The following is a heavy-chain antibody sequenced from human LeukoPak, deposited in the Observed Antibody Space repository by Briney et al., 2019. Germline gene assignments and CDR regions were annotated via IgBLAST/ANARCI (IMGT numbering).Heavy chain of an antibody. V-gene: IGHV3-15*01. CDR1: GFIFSSYE. Sequence: GGSLRLSCAASGFIFSSYEMNWVRQAPGKGLEWVGRIKDKTDGGTTDYAAPVKGRFTISRDDSKNTLYLQMNSLKTEDTALYYCTTETYYDILTPNYFDYWGQGTLVTVSS. D-gene: IGHD3-9*01. CDR3: TTETYYDILTPNYFDY. J-gene: IGHJ4*02. CDR2: IKDKTDGGTT.